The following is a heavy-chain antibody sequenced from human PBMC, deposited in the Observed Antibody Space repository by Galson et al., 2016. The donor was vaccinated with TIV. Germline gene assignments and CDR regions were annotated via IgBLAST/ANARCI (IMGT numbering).Heavy chain of an antibody. CDR2: IDWDDDR. Sequence: PALVKPTQTLTLTCTFSGFSLSTSGMCVSWIRQPPGRALEWLARIDWDDDRYYSTSLKTRLTISKDTSKNQVVLTMTNMDPVDTGTYYCARMYSGNQYRWFDPWGQGTLVTVSS. V-gene: IGHV2-70*11. CDR3: ARMYSGNQYRWFDP. CDR1: GFSLSTSGMC. J-gene: IGHJ5*02. D-gene: IGHD1-26*01.